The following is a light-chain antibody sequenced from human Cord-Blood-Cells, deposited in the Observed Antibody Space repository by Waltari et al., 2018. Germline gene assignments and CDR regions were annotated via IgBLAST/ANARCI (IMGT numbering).Light chain of an antibody. CDR3: QQYGSSPPT. V-gene: IGKV3-20*01. CDR2: GAS. CDR1: QSVSSSY. Sequence: ELVLTQSPGTLSLSPGESATLSCRASQSVSSSYLAWYQQKPGQAPGLLIYGASSRATGIPDRFSGSGSGTDFTLTISRLEPEDFAVYYCQQYGSSPPTFGQGTKVEIK. J-gene: IGKJ1*01.